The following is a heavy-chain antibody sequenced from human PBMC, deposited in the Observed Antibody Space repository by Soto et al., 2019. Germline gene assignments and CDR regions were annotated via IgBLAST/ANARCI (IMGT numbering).Heavy chain of an antibody. CDR3: ARSRTTFTASGFQH. CDR1: GGSISSYY. J-gene: IGHJ1*01. D-gene: IGHD1-7*01. Sequence: SETLSLTCTVSGGSISSYYWSWIRQPPGKGLEWIGYIYYSGSTNYNPSLKSRVTISVDTSKNQFSLKLSSVTAADTAVYYCARSRTTFTASGFQHWGQGTLVTVSS. V-gene: IGHV4-59*01. CDR2: IYYSGST.